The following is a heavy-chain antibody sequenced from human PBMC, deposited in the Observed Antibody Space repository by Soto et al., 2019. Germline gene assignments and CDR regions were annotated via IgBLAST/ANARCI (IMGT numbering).Heavy chain of an antibody. J-gene: IGHJ4*02. D-gene: IGHD3-22*01. CDR2: IIPMFGTA. CDR3: TRWWGHDSSEYSYAY. V-gene: IGHV1-69*01. Sequence: QVQLVQSGAEVKKPGSSVKVSCKASGGTFSNYAISWVRQAPGQGLEWMGGIIPMFGTANYAQKFKGRVTINADESTSTAYMELRSLRSEVTALYYCTRWWGHDSSEYSYAYWGQGTLITVSS. CDR1: GGTFSNYA.